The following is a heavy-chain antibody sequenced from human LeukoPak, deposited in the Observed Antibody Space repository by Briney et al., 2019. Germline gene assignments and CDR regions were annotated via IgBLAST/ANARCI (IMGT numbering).Heavy chain of an antibody. CDR1: SGSISTSNYY. CDR2: IFYSGST. V-gene: IGHV4-39*07. CDR3: ARNYYDILTGYYHLGAFDI. Sequence: SETLSLTCTVSSGSISTSNYYWGWVRQPPGKALEWIVNIFYSGSTYYSPSLKSRVTISLDTSRNQFSLKLSSVTAADTAVYYCARNYYDILTGYYHLGAFDIWGQGTMVTVSS. D-gene: IGHD3-9*01. J-gene: IGHJ3*02.